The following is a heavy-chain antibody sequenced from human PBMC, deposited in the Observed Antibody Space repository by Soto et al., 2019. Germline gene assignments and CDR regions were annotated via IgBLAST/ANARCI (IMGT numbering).Heavy chain of an antibody. CDR1: GFSLSTEGVG. J-gene: IGHJ6*02. CDR2: IYWDDDK. Sequence: KESGPASLKPTQTLTLTCSFSGFSLSTEGVGVNWIRQPPGKALEWLALIYWDDDKRYSPSLKSRLTITKDTSKNQVVLTLTNINPVDTGTYFCARSVRGVTMDVWGQGTAVTVSS. CDR3: ARSVRGVTMDV. D-gene: IGHD3-10*01. V-gene: IGHV2-5*02.